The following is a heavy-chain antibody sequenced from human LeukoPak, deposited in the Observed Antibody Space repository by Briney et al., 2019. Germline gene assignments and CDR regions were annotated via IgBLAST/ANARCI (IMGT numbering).Heavy chain of an antibody. V-gene: IGHV3-23*01. CDR3: AKDVYGNYCSLDM. J-gene: IGHJ3*02. Sequence: PGGSLRLSCAASGFTFSTHAMSWVRQAPGKGLEWVSGISGVSETTYYADSVRGRFTISRDNSKSTIYLQMNSLRAEATAVYYCAKDVYGNYCSLDMWGQGAMVTVSS. D-gene: IGHD3-10*01. CDR1: GFTFSTHA. CDR2: ISGVSETT.